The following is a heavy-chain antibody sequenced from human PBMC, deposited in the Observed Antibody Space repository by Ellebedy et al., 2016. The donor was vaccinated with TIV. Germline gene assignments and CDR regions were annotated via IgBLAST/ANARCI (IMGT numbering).Heavy chain of an antibody. J-gene: IGHJ4*02. CDR3: AKDVRVGRGLDPPTSLDY. CDR1: GFTFSSYA. V-gene: IGHV3-23*01. Sequence: GESLKISCAASGFTFSSYAMSWVRQAPGKGLEWVSAISGSGGSTYYADSVKGRFTISRDNSKNTLYLQMNSLRAEDTAVYYCAKDVRVGRGLDPPTSLDYWGQGTLVTVSS. CDR2: ISGSGGST. D-gene: IGHD2-15*01.